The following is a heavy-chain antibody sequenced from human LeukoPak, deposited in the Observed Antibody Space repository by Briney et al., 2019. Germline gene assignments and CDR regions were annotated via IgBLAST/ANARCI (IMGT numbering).Heavy chain of an antibody. CDR2: ISVSGVST. CDR1: GFTFSSYA. D-gene: IGHD6-19*01. CDR3: AKVSRSSGLD. Sequence: GGSLRLSCAASGFTFSSYAMSWVRQAPGKGLEWVSAISVSGVSTYYADSVKGRFTISRDNSKNTLCLQMNSLRAEDTAVYYCAKVSRSSGLDWGQGTRVTVSS. V-gene: IGHV3-23*01. J-gene: IGHJ4*02.